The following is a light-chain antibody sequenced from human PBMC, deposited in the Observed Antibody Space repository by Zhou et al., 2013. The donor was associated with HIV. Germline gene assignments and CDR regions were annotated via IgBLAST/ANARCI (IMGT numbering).Light chain of an antibody. CDR2: DVS. CDR3: QHRSNWPQT. Sequence: EIVLTQSPGTVSLSPGERATLSCRASQTVSSSYLAWYQQKPGQAPRLLIHDVSFRAAGIPDRFSGSGSETDFTLSISRLEPEDFAVYYCQHRSNWPQTFGQGTKVEIK. V-gene: IGKV3D-20*02. CDR1: QTVSSSY. J-gene: IGKJ1*01.